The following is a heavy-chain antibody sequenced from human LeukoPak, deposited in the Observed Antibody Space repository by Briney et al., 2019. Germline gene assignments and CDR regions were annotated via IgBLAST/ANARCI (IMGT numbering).Heavy chain of an antibody. D-gene: IGHD6-19*01. J-gene: IGHJ4*02. CDR2: INPNSGGT. V-gene: IGHV1-2*02. Sequence: GASVKVSCKASGYTFTGYYMYWVRQAPGQGLEWMGWINPNSGGTNYAQKFQGRVTMTGDTSICTAYMELSGLRSDDTAVYYCARAVGSAGDYWGQGTLVIVSS. CDR3: ARAVGSAGDY. CDR1: GYTFTGYY.